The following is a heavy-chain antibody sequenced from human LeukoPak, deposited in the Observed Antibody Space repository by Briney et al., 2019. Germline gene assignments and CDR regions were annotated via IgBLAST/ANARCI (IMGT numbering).Heavy chain of an antibody. CDR2: IYHSGST. J-gene: IGHJ4*02. CDR3: AGAAVTTYQYYFDY. D-gene: IGHD4-17*01. Sequence: SETLSLTCAVSGGSISSGGYSWSWIRQPPGKGLEWIGYIYHSGSTYYNPSLKSRVTISVDRSKNQFSLKLSSVTAADTAVYYCAGAAVTTYQYYFDYWGQGTLVTVSS. V-gene: IGHV4-30-2*01. CDR1: GGSISSGGYS.